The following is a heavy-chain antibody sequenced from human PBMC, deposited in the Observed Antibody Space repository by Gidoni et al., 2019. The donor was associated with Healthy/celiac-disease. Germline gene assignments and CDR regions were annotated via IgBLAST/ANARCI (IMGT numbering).Heavy chain of an antibody. V-gene: IGHV4-34*01. D-gene: IGHD2-2*02. CDR2: INHSGST. CDR3: ARSVVVPAAIKRWYFDL. CDR1: GGSFSGYY. J-gene: IGHJ2*01. Sequence: QVQLQQWGAGLLKPSDTLSLTCAVYGGSFSGYYWSWIRQPPGKGLEWIGEINHSGSTNYNPSLKSRVTISVDTSKNQFSLKLSSVTAADTAVYYCARSVVVPAAIKRWYFDLWGRGTLVTVSS.